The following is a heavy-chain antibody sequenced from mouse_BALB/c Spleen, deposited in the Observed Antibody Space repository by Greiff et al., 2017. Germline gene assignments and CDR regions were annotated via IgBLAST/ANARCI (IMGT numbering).Heavy chain of an antibody. CDR3: ARDGNYRYDVPYAMDY. CDR2: IWGDGST. J-gene: IGHJ4*01. Sequence: VKLQESGPGLVAPSQSLSITCTVSGFSLTGYGVNWVRQPPGKGLEWLGMIWGDGSTDYNSALKSRLSISKDNSKSQVFLKMNSLQTDDTARYYCARDGNYRYDVPYAMDYWGQGTSVTVSS. D-gene: IGHD2-14*01. V-gene: IGHV2-6-7*01. CDR1: GFSLTGYG.